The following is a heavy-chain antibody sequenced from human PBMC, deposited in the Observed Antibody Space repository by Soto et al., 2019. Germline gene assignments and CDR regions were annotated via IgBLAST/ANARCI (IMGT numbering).Heavy chain of an antibody. Sequence: SETLSLTCAVYGGSFSGYYWSWIRQPPGKGLEWIGEINHSGSTNYNPSLKSRVTISVDTSKNQFSLKLSSVTAADTAVYYCARHRVKPLYSSSWYPYYYYYYGMDVWGQGTTVPVSS. CDR3: ARHRVKPLYSSSWYPYYYYYYGMDV. CDR1: GGSFSGYY. V-gene: IGHV4-34*01. J-gene: IGHJ6*02. D-gene: IGHD6-13*01. CDR2: INHSGST.